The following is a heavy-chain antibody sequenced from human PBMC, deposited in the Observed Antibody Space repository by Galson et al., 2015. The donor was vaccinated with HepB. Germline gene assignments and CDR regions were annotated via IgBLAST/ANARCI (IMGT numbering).Heavy chain of an antibody. D-gene: IGHD4-11*01. CDR2: MYYSGST. CDR3: ARGDSNYWLFFDL. Sequence: QVQLQESGPGLVKPSETLSLTCTVSGGSITNYYWTWIRQPPGKGLEWIGYMYYSGSTNYNPSLNNRITMSVDTSRNQFSLRLSSVTAADTAVYFCARGDSNYWLFFDLWGRGTLVTVSA. CDR1: GGSITNYY. V-gene: IGHV4-59*01. J-gene: IGHJ2*01.